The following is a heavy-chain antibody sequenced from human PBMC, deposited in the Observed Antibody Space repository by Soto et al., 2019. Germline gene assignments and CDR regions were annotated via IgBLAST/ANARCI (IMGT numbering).Heavy chain of an antibody. CDR1: GGSISSYY. J-gene: IGHJ4*02. CDR2: IYYSGST. Sequence: SETLSLTCTVSGGSISSYYWNWIRQPPGKGLEWIGYIYYSGSTNYNPSLKSRVTIFVDRSKNQFSLELNSATAADRAVYYCARQPESTSYFDYWGQGILVTVSS. V-gene: IGHV4-59*08. CDR3: ARQPESTSYFDY. D-gene: IGHD2-2*01.